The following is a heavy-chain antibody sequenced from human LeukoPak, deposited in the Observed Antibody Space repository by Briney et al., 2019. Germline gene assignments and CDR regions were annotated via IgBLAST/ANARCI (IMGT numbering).Heavy chain of an antibody. J-gene: IGHJ6*03. CDR2: IIPIFGTA. CDR3: ARGSDPMLAPFYYYYMDV. V-gene: IGHV1-69*01. CDR1: GGTFSSYA. Sequence: SVKVSCKASGGTFSSYAISWVRQAPGQGLEWMGGIIPIFGTANYAQKFQGRLSLTPYESPSTAYMYLSSLRSEDPAVYYCARGSDPMLAPFYYYYMDVWGKGTTVTVSS. D-gene: IGHD3-16*01.